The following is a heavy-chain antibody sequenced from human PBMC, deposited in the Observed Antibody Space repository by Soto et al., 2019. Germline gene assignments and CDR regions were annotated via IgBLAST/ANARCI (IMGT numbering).Heavy chain of an antibody. J-gene: IGHJ6*02. V-gene: IGHV1-24*01. Sequence: ASVKVSCKVSGYTLTELSMHWVRQAPGKGLEWMGGFDPEDGETIYAQKFQGRVTVTADESTSTAYMELSSLRSEDTAVYYCARDEAYCGGDCYSYYYFGMDVWGPGTTVTVSS. D-gene: IGHD2-21*02. CDR1: GYTLTELS. CDR3: ARDEAYCGGDCYSYYYFGMDV. CDR2: FDPEDGET.